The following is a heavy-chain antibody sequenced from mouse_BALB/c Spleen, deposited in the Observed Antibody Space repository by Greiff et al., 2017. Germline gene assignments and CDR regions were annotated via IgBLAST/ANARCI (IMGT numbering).Heavy chain of an antibody. V-gene: IGHV5-6-3*01. CDR2: INSNGGST. Sequence: EVNLVESGGGLVQPGGSLKLSCAASGFTFSSYGMSWVRQTPDKRLELVATINSNGGSTYYPDSVKGRFTISRDNAKNTLYLQMSSLKSEDTAMYYCARWRTGRDSYAMDYWGQGTSVTVSS. CDR1: GFTFSSYG. J-gene: IGHJ4*01. CDR3: ARWRTGRDSYAMDY. D-gene: IGHD5-1*01.